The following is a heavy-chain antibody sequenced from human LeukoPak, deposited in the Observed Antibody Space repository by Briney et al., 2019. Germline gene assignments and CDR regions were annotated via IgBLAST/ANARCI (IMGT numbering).Heavy chain of an antibody. CDR2: IYYSGST. CDR1: GGSISSSSYY. J-gene: IGHJ4*02. CDR3: ARVGDSSGYCIDY. D-gene: IGHD3-22*01. V-gene: IGHV4-61*05. Sequence: SSETLSLTCTVSGGSISSSSYYWGWIRQPPGKGLEWIGYIYYSGSTNYNPSLKSRVTISVDTSKNQFSLKLSSVTAADTAVYYCARVGDSSGYCIDYWGQGTLVTVSS.